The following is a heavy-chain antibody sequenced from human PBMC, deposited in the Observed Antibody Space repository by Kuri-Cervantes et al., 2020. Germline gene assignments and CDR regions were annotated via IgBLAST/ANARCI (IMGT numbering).Heavy chain of an antibody. V-gene: IGHV3-33*03. CDR1: GLSLSAHG. J-gene: IGHJ3*02. Sequence: GGSLRPACGASGLSLSAHGMRWVRQAPSKGLEWVAVILSDGSHKFYADSVKGRFTISRDNSKSTLYLQMNSLRAEDTAVYYCAGRLGYCSGGSCSYAAFDIWGQGTMVTVSS. CDR2: ILSDGSHK. CDR3: AGRLGYCSGGSCSYAAFDI. D-gene: IGHD2-15*01.